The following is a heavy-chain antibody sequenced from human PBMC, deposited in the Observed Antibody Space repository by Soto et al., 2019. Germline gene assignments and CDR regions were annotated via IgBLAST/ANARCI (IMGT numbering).Heavy chain of an antibody. CDR2: IFSGGHT. CDR3: TRDLPGYGSSWPRE. J-gene: IGHJ4*02. CDR1: GFTVSNNY. D-gene: IGHD6-13*01. V-gene: IGHV3-53*01. Sequence: GGSLRLSCAASGFTVSNNYMSWVRQAPGKGLEWVSVIFSGGHTYYADAMKGRFTISRDNSKNTLDLQMNSLRAEDTAVYYCTRDLPGYGSSWPREWGQGTLVTVSS.